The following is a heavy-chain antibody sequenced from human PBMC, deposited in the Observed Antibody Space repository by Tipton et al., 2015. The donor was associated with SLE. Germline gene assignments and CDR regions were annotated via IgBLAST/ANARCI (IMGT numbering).Heavy chain of an antibody. CDR1: GGSISSYY. V-gene: IGHV4-59*08. CDR2: ISYSGRT. J-gene: IGHJ6*03. D-gene: IGHD2-8*01. Sequence: TLSLTCTVSGGSISSYYWSWIRQPPGKGLEWIGYISYSGRTNYNPSLRSRVTISVDTSKNEFSLKLTSVTAADTAVYYCARLPTIGTNYYYMDVWGKGTTVTVAS. CDR3: ARLPTIGTNYYYMDV.